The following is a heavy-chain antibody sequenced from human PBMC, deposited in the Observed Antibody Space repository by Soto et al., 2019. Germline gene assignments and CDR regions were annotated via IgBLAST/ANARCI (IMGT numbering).Heavy chain of an antibody. D-gene: IGHD2-2*01. Sequence: QVQLVQSGAEVKKPGASVKVSCKASGYTFTSYDINWVRQATGQGLEWMGWMNPNSGNTGYAQKFQGRVTMTRNTSISTAYMELSSLRSEDTAVYYCAGGGDIVLVPAAYNWFDPWGQGTLVTVSS. J-gene: IGHJ5*02. V-gene: IGHV1-8*01. CDR3: AGGGDIVLVPAAYNWFDP. CDR1: GYTFTSYD. CDR2: MNPNSGNT.